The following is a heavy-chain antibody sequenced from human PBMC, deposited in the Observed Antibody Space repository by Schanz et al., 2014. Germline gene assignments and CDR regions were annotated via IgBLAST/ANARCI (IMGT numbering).Heavy chain of an antibody. Sequence: EVQLVESGGGLIQPGGSLRLSCAVSGFTVNTNYMSWVRQAPGKGLEWISSMYINSGSTQYADSVKGRFIISRDSSKNTLFLQMNRLRDEDTAVYFCARYGGRDGYNLAFDVWGQGTLVTVSS. CDR3: ARYGGRDGYNLAFDV. CDR2: MYINSGST. J-gene: IGHJ3*01. CDR1: GFTVNTNY. D-gene: IGHD5-12*01. V-gene: IGHV3-53*01.